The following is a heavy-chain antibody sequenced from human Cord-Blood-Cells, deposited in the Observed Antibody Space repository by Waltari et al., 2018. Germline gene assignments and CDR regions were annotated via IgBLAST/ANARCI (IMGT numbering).Heavy chain of an antibody. Sequence: QVQLVQSGAEVKKPGSSVKVSCKASGGTFSSYAINWVRQAPGQGLEWMGGIIPIFGTANYAQKFQGRVTITADESTSTAYMELSSLRSEDTAVYYCATPQYSSSSYYYYGMDVWGQGTTVTVSS. CDR3: ATPQYSSSSYYYYGMDV. J-gene: IGHJ6*02. V-gene: IGHV1-69*01. D-gene: IGHD6-6*01. CDR1: GGTFSSYA. CDR2: IIPIFGTA.